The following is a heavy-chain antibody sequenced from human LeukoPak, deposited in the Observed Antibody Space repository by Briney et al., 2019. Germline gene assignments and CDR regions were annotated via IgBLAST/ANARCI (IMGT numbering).Heavy chain of an antibody. D-gene: IGHD2-15*01. Sequence: SETLSLTCTVSGGSISSSSYYWSWIRQPPGKGLEWIGYIYYSGSTNYNPSLKSRVTISVDTSKNQFSLKLSSVTAADTAVYYCASAFGGSPYYGMDVWGQGTTVTVSS. J-gene: IGHJ6*02. CDR2: IYYSGST. CDR3: ASAFGGSPYYGMDV. CDR1: GGSISSSSYY. V-gene: IGHV4-61*05.